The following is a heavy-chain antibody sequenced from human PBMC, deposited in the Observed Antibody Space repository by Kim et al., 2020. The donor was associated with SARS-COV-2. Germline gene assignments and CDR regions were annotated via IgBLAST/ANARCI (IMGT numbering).Heavy chain of an antibody. CDR2: MSFDESS. CDR1: GINFGRSI. V-gene: IGHV3-30*04. D-gene: IGHD6-19*01. Sequence: GGSLRLSCAASGINFGRSIIHWVRQAPGKGLEWVAGMSFDESSYYGVSAKGRFSISRDDSKKIVYLQMNSPRVEDTAVYYCAREGYTSGYCGAFDIWGQG. J-gene: IGHJ3*02. CDR3: AREGYTSGYCGAFDI.